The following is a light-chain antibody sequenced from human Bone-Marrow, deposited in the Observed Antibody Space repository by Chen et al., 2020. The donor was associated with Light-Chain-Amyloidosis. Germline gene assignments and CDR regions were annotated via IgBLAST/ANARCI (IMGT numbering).Light chain of an antibody. Sequence: SYELTQPPSVSVSPGQTARITCSGDDLPTKYAYWYQQKPGQSPVLVIHRDTERPSGISERFSGSRAGITATLTISGVQAEDEADYLCQSADSSGTYEVIFGGGTKLTVL. CDR1: DLPTKY. CDR3: QSADSSGTYEVI. J-gene: IGLJ2*01. CDR2: RDT. V-gene: IGLV3-25*03.